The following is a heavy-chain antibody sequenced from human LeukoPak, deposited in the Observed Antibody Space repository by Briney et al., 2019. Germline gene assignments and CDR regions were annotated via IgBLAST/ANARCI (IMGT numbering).Heavy chain of an antibody. V-gene: IGHV4-39*07. D-gene: IGHD1-26*01. CDR3: ARRMGAATLDY. CDR1: GGSISSTSYY. CDR2: IYYNGIT. Sequence: SETLSLTCTVSGGSISSTSYYWGWIRQPPGKGLEWIGIIYYNGITYCNPSLKSRVTISIDTSRNQFSLKVRSVTAADTAVYYCARRMGAATLDYWGQGALVTVSS. J-gene: IGHJ4*02.